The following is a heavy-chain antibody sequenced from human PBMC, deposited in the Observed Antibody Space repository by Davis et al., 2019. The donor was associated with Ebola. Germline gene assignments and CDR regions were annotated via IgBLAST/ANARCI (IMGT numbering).Heavy chain of an antibody. CDR2: ISAYYGNT. V-gene: IGHV1-18*01. Sequence: ASVTVSCKASGGTFSSYPISWVRQAPGQGLEWMGWISAYYGNTNYAQKLQGRVTMPTDTSTRTAYMELRSLRSDDTAVYYCARVGYCSGGSCRLRHYYYYGMDVWGQGTTVTVSS. D-gene: IGHD2-15*01. CDR1: GGTFSSYP. CDR3: ARVGYCSGGSCRLRHYYYYGMDV. J-gene: IGHJ6*02.